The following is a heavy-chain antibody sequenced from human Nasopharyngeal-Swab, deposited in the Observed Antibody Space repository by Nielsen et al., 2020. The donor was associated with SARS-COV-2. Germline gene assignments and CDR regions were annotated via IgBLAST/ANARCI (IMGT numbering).Heavy chain of an antibody. D-gene: IGHD2-15*01. V-gene: IGHV3-30*04. CDR2: ISYDGSNK. J-gene: IGHJ6*02. Sequence: GGSLRLSCAASGFTFSSYAMHWVRQAPGKGLEWVAAISYDGSNKYYADSVKGRFTISRDNSKNTLYLQMNSLRAEDTAVYYCARDQDISGGNPLDYYYGMDVWGQGTTVTVSS. CDR1: GFTFSSYA. CDR3: ARDQDISGGNPLDYYYGMDV.